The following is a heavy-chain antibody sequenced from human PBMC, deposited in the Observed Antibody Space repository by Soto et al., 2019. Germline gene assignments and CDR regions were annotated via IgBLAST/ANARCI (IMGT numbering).Heavy chain of an antibody. V-gene: IGHV1-8*01. CDR2: MNPNSGNT. J-gene: IGHJ6*02. D-gene: IGHD3-22*01. CDR3: ARGGVGDSSGYSVYYYRLDV. CDR1: GYTFTSYD. Sequence: ASVKVSCKASGYTFTSYDINWVRQATGQGLEWMGWMNPNSGNTGYAQKFQGRVTMTRNTSISTAYMELSSLRSEDTAVYYCARGGVGDSSGYSVYYYRLDVWGQGTTVTVSS.